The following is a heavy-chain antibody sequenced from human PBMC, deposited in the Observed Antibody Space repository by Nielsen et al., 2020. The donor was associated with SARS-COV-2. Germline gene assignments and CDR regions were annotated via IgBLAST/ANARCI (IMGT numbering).Heavy chain of an antibody. CDR3: ARVGGYCSSTSCYPYYYYYYYMDV. Sequence: PGKGLEWVAVISYDGSNKYYADSVKGRFTISRDNSKNTLYLQMNSLRAEDTAVYYCARVGGYCSSTSCYPYYYYYYYMDVWGKGTTVTVSS. D-gene: IGHD2-2*01. CDR2: ISYDGSNK. V-gene: IGHV3-30-3*01. J-gene: IGHJ6*03.